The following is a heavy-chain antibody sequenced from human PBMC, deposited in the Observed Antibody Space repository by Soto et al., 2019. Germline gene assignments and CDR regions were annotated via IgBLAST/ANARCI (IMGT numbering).Heavy chain of an antibody. J-gene: IGHJ4*02. CDR3: ARDDSSGWTQDY. Sequence: QVTLVESGGGVVQPGRSLSLSCAASGFIFNSFGMHWVRQAPDKGLEWVTIIWNDGNNTYYADSVKGRFTISRDNSKNTVYLQMNNLRVEDTAVYYCARDDSSGWTQDYWGRGTLVTVSA. V-gene: IGHV3-33*08. D-gene: IGHD6-19*01. CDR1: GFIFNSFG. CDR2: IWNDGNNT.